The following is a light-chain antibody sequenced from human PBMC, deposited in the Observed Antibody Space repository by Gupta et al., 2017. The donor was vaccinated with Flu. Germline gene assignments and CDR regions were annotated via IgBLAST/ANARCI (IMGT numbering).Light chain of an antibody. V-gene: IGKV4-1*01. CDR3: QQYYSTPYS. J-gene: IGKJ2*03. Sequence: DIVVTQSPDFLAVFLGEKATINCKSSQSDLYSSNNKNYLAWYQQKPGQPPKLLIYWASTRKSGVPDRFSGSGSGTDFTLTISSLQAEDVAVYYCQQYYSTPYSFGQGTKLEIK. CDR1: QSDLYSSNNKNY. CDR2: WAS.